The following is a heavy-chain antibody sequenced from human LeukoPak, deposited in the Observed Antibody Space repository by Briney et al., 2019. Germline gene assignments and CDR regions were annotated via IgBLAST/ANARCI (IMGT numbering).Heavy chain of an antibody. CDR1: GFALGDFW. CDR3: AKDTRSGSNYFDY. CDR2: ISGGGGST. V-gene: IGHV3-23*01. J-gene: IGHJ4*02. Sequence: GGSLRLSCAASGFALGDFWMSWVRQAPGKGLEWVSAISGGGGSTYYADSVKGRFTISRDNSKNTLYLQMNSLRAEDTAVYYCAKDTRSGSNYFDYWGQGTLVTVSS. D-gene: IGHD3-22*01.